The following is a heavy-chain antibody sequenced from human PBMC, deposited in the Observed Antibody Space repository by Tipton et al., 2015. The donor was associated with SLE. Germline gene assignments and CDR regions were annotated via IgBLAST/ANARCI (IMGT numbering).Heavy chain of an antibody. CDR1: GASISSGDYH. CDR2: IYYSGST. Sequence: GLVKPSETLSLTCTVSGASISSGDYHWGWIRQPPGKGLEWIGSIYYSGSTYYNPSLKSRVTISVDTSKNQFSLKLSSVTVADTAVYYCARGGLGYGMDVWGQGTAVTVSS. D-gene: IGHD3-16*01. V-gene: IGHV4-39*07. J-gene: IGHJ6*02. CDR3: ARGGLGYGMDV.